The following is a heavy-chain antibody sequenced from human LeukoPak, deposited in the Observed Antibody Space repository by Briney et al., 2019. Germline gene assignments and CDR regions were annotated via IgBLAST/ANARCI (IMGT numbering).Heavy chain of an antibody. CDR3: ARDDLRFLEWLFYYGMDV. V-gene: IGHV1-2*06. CDR1: GYSFTGFY. D-gene: IGHD3-3*01. CDR2: INPNSGGT. J-gene: IGHJ6*02. Sequence: ASVKVSCKASGYSFTGFYMHWVRQAPGQGLEWMGRINPNSGGTNYAQKFQGRVTMTRDTSISTAYMGLSRLRSDDTAVYYCARDDLRFLEWLFYYGMDVWGQGTTVTVSS.